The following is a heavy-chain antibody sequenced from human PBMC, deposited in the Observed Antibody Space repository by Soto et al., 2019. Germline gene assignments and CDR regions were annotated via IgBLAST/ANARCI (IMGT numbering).Heavy chain of an antibody. CDR2: INPNSGGT. D-gene: IGHD7-27*01. J-gene: IGHJ6*02. Sequence: ASVKVSCKASGYTFTGYYMHWVRQAPGQGLEWMGWINPNSGGTNYAQKFQGWVTMTRDTSISTAYMELSRLRSDDTAVYYCAREVTGDSEEFYYYYGMDVWGQGTTVTVSS. CDR1: GYTFTGYY. CDR3: AREVTGDSEEFYYYYGMDV. V-gene: IGHV1-2*04.